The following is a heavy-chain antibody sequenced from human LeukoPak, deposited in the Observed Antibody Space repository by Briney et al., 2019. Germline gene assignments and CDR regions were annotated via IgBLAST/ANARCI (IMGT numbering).Heavy chain of an antibody. Sequence: PSETLSLTCTVSGGSISSSSYYWGWIRPAPGKGLEWIGSIYHSGSTHYNPSLKSRVTISVDTSKNQFSLNLSSVTAADTAVYYCARVGVGGPYYYMDVWGKGTTVTVSS. CDR3: ARVGVGGPYYYMDV. V-gene: IGHV4-39*01. J-gene: IGHJ6*03. CDR2: IYHSGST. CDR1: GGSISSSSYY. D-gene: IGHD1-26*01.